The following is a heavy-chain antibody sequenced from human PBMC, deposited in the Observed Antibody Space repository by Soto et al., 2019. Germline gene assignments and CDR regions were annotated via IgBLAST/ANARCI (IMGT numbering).Heavy chain of an antibody. J-gene: IGHJ4*02. CDR2: IYYSGST. D-gene: IGHD5-18*01. CDR3: ARGSYRRAFDY. Sequence: SETLSLTCTVSGGSISSYYWSWIRQPPGEGLEWIGYIYYSGSTNYNPSLKSRVTISVDTSKNQFSLKLSSVTAADTAVYYCARGSYRRAFDYWGQGTLVTVSS. CDR1: GGSISSYY. V-gene: IGHV4-59*01.